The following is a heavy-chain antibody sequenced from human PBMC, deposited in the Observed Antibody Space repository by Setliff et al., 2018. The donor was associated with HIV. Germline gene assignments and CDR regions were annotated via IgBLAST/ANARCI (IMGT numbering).Heavy chain of an antibody. Sequence: PSETLSLTCSVSGASITSHNWSWIRQAAGKGLEWIGRIYTRGNTNYNPSLRSRVTMSVDTSKNQLSLKVTSVTAADTAVYYCTRDLWGDDYYYNNMDVWGKGTAVTVSS. D-gene: IGHD2-21*02. CDR3: TRDLWGDDYYYNNMDV. CDR1: GASITSHN. V-gene: IGHV4-4*07. J-gene: IGHJ6*03. CDR2: IYTRGNT.